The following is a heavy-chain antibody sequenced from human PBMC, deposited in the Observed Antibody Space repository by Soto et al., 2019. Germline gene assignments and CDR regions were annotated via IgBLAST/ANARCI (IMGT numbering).Heavy chain of an antibody. D-gene: IGHD6-6*01. V-gene: IGHV1-69*01. J-gene: IGHJ5*02. Sequence: QVQLVQSGAEVRKPGSSVKVSCKISGGTFTNYVISWLRQAPGQGLEWMGGLIPIFGAANLAQKFQARVTITADESTSTVNMELSSLTSEDTAVYYGARGRSSPNFDPLGPGTLVTGSS. CDR2: LIPIFGAA. CDR3: ARGRSSPNFDP. CDR1: GGTFTNYV.